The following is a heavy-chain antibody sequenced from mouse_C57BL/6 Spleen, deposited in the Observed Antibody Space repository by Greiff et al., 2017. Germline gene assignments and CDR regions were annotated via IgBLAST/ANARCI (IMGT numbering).Heavy chain of an antibody. V-gene: IGHV5-9*01. D-gene: IGHD2-4*01. Sequence: EVKVVESGGGLVKPGGSLKLSCAASGFTFSSYTMSWVRQTPEKRLEWVATISGGGGNTYYPDSVKGRFTISRDNAKNTLYLQMSSLRSEDTALYYCERVPYYDYDSLYDFDYWGQGTTLTVSS. CDR1: GFTFSSYT. CDR3: ERVPYYDYDSLYDFDY. CDR2: ISGGGGNT. J-gene: IGHJ2*01.